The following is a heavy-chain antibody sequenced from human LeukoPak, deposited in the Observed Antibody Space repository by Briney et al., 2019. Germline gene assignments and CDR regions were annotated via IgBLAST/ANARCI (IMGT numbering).Heavy chain of an antibody. Sequence: GGSLRLSCAASGFTVSSNYMSWVRQAPGKGLEWVSVIYSGGSTYYADSVKGRFTISRDNAKSSLYLQMNSLRAEDTAVYYCARDPGQLPEVWFDPWGQGTLVTVSS. D-gene: IGHD2-2*01. V-gene: IGHV3-53*01. CDR2: IYSGGST. CDR3: ARDPGQLPEVWFDP. J-gene: IGHJ5*02. CDR1: GFTVSSNY.